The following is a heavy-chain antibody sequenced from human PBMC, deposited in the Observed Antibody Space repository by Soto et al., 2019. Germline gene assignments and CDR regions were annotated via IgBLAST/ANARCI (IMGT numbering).Heavy chain of an antibody. CDR1: VVSFSGYY. CDR3: ARGRRYIRGWYTPNRCYFEY. J-gene: IGHJ4*02. CDR2: INHSGNT. Sequence: PSETVSLTCAFYVVSFSGYYWSCIRHPPGKRLEWIGEINHSGNTNYNPSLKSRVTISVDTSKNQFSLKLSSVTAADTAVYYCARGRRYIRGWYTPNRCYFEYLCQGTLVEVSS. V-gene: IGHV4-34*01. D-gene: IGHD6-19*01.